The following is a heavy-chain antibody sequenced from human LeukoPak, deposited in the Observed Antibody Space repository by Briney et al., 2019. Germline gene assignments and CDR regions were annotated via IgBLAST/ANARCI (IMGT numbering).Heavy chain of an antibody. CDR3: AKDWGDCSSTSCYSVYYYMDV. V-gene: IGHV3-23*01. CDR1: GFTFISYG. D-gene: IGHD2-2*01. J-gene: IGHJ6*03. CDR2: ISGSGGSA. Sequence: GGSLRLSCAASGFTFISYGMTWVRQSPGKGLEWVSAISGSGGSAYYADSVKGRFTISRDNSKNTLYLQMNSLRAEDTAVYYRAKDWGDCSSTSCYSVYYYMDVWGKGTTVTISS.